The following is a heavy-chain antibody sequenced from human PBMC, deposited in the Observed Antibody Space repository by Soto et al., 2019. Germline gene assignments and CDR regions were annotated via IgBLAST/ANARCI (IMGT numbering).Heavy chain of an antibody. Sequence: SVKVSCKASGGTFSSYTISWVRQAPGQGLEWMGRIIPILGIANYAQKFQGRVTITADKSTSTAYMELSSLRSEDTAVYYCARLDSGYEVFGYWGQGTLVTVSS. D-gene: IGHD5-12*01. CDR2: IIPILGIA. CDR3: ARLDSGYEVFGY. CDR1: GGTFSSYT. V-gene: IGHV1-69*02. J-gene: IGHJ4*02.